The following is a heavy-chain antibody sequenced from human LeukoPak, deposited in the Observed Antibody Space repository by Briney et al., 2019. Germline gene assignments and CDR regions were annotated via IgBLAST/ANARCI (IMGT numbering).Heavy chain of an antibody. CDR2: VSYSGRT. CDR1: GASISNYY. D-gene: IGHD1-1*01. Sequence: SETLSLTCTVSGASISNYYWSWIRQPPGKGLECIGYVSYSGRTNHTPSLKSRVTISADTSKNQSSLKLTSVTAADTAVYYCARHERGAENLDYWGQGTLVTVSS. CDR3: ARHERGAENLDY. V-gene: IGHV4-59*08. J-gene: IGHJ4*02.